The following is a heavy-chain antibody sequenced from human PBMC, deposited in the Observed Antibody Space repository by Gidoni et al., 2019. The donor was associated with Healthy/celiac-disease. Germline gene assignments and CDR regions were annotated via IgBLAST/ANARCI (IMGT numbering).Heavy chain of an antibody. V-gene: IGHV3-48*03. Sequence: EVQLVESGGGLVQPGGSLRLSCAAPGFTFISNEMNWVRRAPGKGLEWVSYISSNGSSIYYADSVKGRVTISMDNAKNSLYLQMNRLRAEDTAVYYCARDRYYDFWSGPLGMDVWGQGTTVTVSS. J-gene: IGHJ6*02. CDR1: GFTFISNE. D-gene: IGHD3-3*01. CDR2: ISSNGSSI. CDR3: ARDRYYDFWSGPLGMDV.